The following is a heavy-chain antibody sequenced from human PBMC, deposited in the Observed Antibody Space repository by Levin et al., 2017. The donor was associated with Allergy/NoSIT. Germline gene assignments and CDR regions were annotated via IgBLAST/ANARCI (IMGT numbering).Heavy chain of an antibody. CDR2: IYYSGST. Sequence: SETLSLTCTVSGGSISSYYWSWIRQPPGKGLEWIGYIYYSGSTNYNPSLKSRVTISVDTSKNQFSLKLSSVTAADTAVYYCARQGVPKYSSGPYYFDYWGQGTLVTVSS. CDR3: ARQGVPKYSSGPYYFDY. D-gene: IGHD6-19*01. V-gene: IGHV4-59*08. J-gene: IGHJ4*02. CDR1: GGSISSYY.